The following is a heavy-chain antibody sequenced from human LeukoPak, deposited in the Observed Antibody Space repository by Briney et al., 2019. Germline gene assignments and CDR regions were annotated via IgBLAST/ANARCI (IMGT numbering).Heavy chain of an antibody. V-gene: IGHV3-30*02. CDR3: ARASSGYGEPHFDY. CDR1: GFTFRSYG. CDR2: IRYDGRNK. Sequence: GGSLRLSCAASGFTFRSYGMHWVRQAPGKGLEWVAFIRYDGRNKYYADSVKGRFTISRDNSKNTLYLQMNSLRAEDTAVYYCARASSGYGEPHFDYWGQGTLVTVSS. D-gene: IGHD4-17*01. J-gene: IGHJ4*02.